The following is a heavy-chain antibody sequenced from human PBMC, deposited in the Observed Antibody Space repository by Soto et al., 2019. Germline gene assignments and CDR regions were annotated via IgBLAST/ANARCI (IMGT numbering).Heavy chain of an antibody. CDR1: GYTFTNFG. CDR2: ISAYNGNT. J-gene: IGHJ6*02. V-gene: IGHV1-18*01. D-gene: IGHD3-16*01. CDR3: ARDGGYSHGMDV. Sequence: ASVKVSCKASGYTFTNFGISWVRQAPGQGLEWMGWISAYNGNTNYAQKPQGRVTMTTDTSTSTGYMELRSLRSDDTAVYYCARDGGYSHGMDVWGQGTTVTVSS.